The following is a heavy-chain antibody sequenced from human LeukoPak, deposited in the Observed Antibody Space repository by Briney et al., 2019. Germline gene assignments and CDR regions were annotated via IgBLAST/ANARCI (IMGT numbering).Heavy chain of an antibody. CDR2: ISNSGGNI. CDR1: GFAFNNYA. D-gene: IGHD3-22*01. CDR3: ANFACCHYDSESGY. J-gene: IGHJ4*02. Sequence: GGSLRLSCVASGFAFNNYAMSWVRQAPGGGLEWLSSISNSGGNIDYRNSVKGRFTISRDNSKNTLYLQMDSLGAEDTAVYYCANFACCHYDSESGYWGQGTLVTVSS. V-gene: IGHV3-23*01.